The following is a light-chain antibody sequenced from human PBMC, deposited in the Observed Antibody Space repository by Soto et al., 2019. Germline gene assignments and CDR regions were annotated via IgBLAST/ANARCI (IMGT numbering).Light chain of an antibody. Sequence: ATRRTHSPSSPPASTGEGVTITGRASQGVSNYLAWYQQKPGQAPKVLIHAASTLQGGVPSRFSGSGSGTDFTLTINGLQSDDFATYYCQQYYTYPWTFGQGTKVDIK. CDR1: QGVSNY. CDR2: AAS. V-gene: IGKV1-8*01. CDR3: QQYYTYPWT. J-gene: IGKJ1*01.